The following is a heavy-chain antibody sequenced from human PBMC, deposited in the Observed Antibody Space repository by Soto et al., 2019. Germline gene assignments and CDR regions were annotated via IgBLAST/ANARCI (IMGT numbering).Heavy chain of an antibody. CDR3: ARPGSTSQLWTGGMDV. CDR2: IWYDGSNK. J-gene: IGHJ6*02. Sequence: PGGSLRLSCAASGFTFSSYGMHWVRQAPGKGLEWVAVIWYDGSNKYYADSVKGRFTISRDNSRNTLYLQMNSVRAEDTAVYYCARPGSTSQLWTGGMDVWGQGTTVTVSS. D-gene: IGHD2-2*01. CDR1: GFTFSSYG. V-gene: IGHV3-33*01.